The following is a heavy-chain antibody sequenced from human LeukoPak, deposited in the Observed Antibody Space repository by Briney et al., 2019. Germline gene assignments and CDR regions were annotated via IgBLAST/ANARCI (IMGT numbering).Heavy chain of an antibody. J-gene: IGHJ4*02. CDR3: ARIPGDRSDD. V-gene: IGHV4-59*01. CDR2: IYYSGST. Sequence: KPSETLSLTCTVSGGSISSYYWSWIRQPPGKGLEWIGYIYYSGSTNYNPSLKSRVTISIDTSKKQFSLNLKSVTAADTAVYYCARIPGDRSDDWGQGTLVTVS. D-gene: IGHD7-27*01. CDR1: GGSISSYY.